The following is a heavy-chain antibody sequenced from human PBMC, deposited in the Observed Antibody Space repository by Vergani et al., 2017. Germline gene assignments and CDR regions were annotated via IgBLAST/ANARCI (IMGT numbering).Heavy chain of an antibody. V-gene: IGHV1-8*03. J-gene: IGHJ5*02. Sequence: QVQLVQSGAEVKKPGASVRVSCKASGYTFTNYDINWVRQATGQGLEWMGWMNPRSGNTGYAQKFQGRVTITRNTSLNTAYMELSSLRSEDTAVYYCARARSYYDILNGYYSQDVDPWGQGTLVTVSS. CDR2: MNPRSGNT. CDR1: GYTFTNYD. D-gene: IGHD3-9*01. CDR3: ARARSYYDILNGYYSQDVDP.